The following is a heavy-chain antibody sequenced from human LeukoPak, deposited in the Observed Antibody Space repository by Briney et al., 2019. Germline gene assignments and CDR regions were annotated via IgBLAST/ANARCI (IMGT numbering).Heavy chain of an antibody. V-gene: IGHV4-34*01. J-gene: IGHJ4*02. CDR1: GGSFSGYY. CDR2: INHSGST. CDR3: ARGYSSGWNATYYFDY. Sequence: PSETLSLTCAVYGGSFSGYYWSWIRQPPGEGLEWIGEINHSGSTYHNPSFKSRLTMSVDTSKNQFSLKLTSVTAADTAVYYCARGYSSGWNATYYFDYWGQGTLVSVSS. D-gene: IGHD6-19*01.